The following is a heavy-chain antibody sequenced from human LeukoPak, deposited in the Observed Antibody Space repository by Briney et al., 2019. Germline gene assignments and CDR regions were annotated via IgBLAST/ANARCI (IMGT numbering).Heavy chain of an antibody. CDR2: LTGDGGT. CDR3: AKVKWKLIGYFDY. D-gene: IGHD1-20*01. Sequence: GGSLRLSCAASGFTFTNYAMSWVRQAPGKGLEWVSVLTGDGGTYYADSVKGRFTNSRDDSKNTLFLQMNSLRAEDTAVYFCAKVKWKLIGYFDYWGQGTLVTVSS. CDR1: GFTFTNYA. J-gene: IGHJ4*02. V-gene: IGHV3-23*01.